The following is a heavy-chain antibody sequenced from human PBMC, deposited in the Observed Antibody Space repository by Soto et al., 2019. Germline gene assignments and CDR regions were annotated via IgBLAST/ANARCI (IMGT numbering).Heavy chain of an antibody. V-gene: IGHV1-69*01. D-gene: IGHD3-22*01. CDR2: IIPFFGAP. J-gene: IGHJ4*02. Sequence: QVQLVQSGAEAKKPGSSVKVSCKASGGTFRNNAINWVRQAPGQGLEWMGVIIPFFGAPKYAQKFQGRLTITADESTNTAYMELSGLRSEATAIYYCARPHTYYYDDDNLYVNGFDFWGQGTLVTVSS. CDR1: GGTFRNNA. CDR3: ARPHTYYYDDDNLYVNGFDF.